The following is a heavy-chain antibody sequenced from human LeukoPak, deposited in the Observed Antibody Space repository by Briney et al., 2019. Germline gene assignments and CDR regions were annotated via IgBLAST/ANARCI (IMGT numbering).Heavy chain of an antibody. V-gene: IGHV1-46*01. CDR1: GYTFTSYY. CDR3: ARDPSSGGIAARFDY. CDR2: INPSGGST. J-gene: IGHJ4*02. D-gene: IGHD6-6*01. Sequence: ASVKVSCKASGYTFTSYYMHWVRQAPGQGLEWMGIINPSGGSTSYAQKFQGRVTMTRNTSTSTVYMELSSLRSEDTAVYYCARDPSSGGIAARFDYWGQGTLVTVSS.